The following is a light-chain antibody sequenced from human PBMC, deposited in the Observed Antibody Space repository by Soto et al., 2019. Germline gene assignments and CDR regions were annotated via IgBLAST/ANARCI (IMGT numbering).Light chain of an antibody. Sequence: EIVLTQSPATLSLSPGERATLSCRASQSVSSYLAWYQQKPGQAPRLLIYDASNRATGIPARFSRSGSGTDFTLTISSLEPEDFAFYYCQQRSHWPLFGPGTKVDIK. CDR3: QQRSHWPL. CDR1: QSVSSY. V-gene: IGKV3-11*01. CDR2: DAS. J-gene: IGKJ3*01.